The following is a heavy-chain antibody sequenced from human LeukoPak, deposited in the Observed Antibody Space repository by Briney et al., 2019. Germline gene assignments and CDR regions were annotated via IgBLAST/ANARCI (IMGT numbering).Heavy chain of an antibody. CDR1: GFTYSGYW. V-gene: IGHV3-7*05. CDR2: IKQDGSEK. D-gene: IGHD6-19*01. J-gene: IGHJ4*02. Sequence: GGSLRLSCAASGFTYSGYWMTWVRQAPGKGLEWVANIKQDGSEKYYVDSVKGRFTISRDNAKNSLYLQMNSLRAEDTAVYYCARERTSGWDAFDFWGQGTLVTVSS. CDR3: ARERTSGWDAFDF.